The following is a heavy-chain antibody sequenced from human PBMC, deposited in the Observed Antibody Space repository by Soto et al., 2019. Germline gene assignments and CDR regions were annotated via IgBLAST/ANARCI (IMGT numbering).Heavy chain of an antibody. CDR3: VKGFWGDN. V-gene: IGHV3-23*01. CDR1: GFAFNTFD. J-gene: IGHJ4*02. CDR2: ISGGGHI. D-gene: IGHD3-16*01. Sequence: EVQLLESGGGLVQPGGSLRLSCTGSGFAFNTFDMAWVHQAPGKGLEYVSGISGGGHINYADSVKGRFTISRDESRNTLYLQMNSLRVEETATYYCVKGFWGDNWGQGALVSVSS.